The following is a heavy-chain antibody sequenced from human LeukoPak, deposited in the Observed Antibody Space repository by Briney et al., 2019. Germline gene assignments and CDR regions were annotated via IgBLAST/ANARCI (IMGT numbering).Heavy chain of an antibody. D-gene: IGHD2-21*01. CDR1: VGSINSSNS. CDR3: ARSGIEATNSYYFDY. J-gene: IGHJ4*02. Sequence: PSGTLSLTCALSVGSINSSNSWSWVRQPPGKGLEWIGEVYHSGSTNYNPSLKSRVTISVDKSKNQFSLKLSSVTAADTAVYYCARSGIEATNSYYFDYWGQGTLVTVSS. V-gene: IGHV4-4*02. CDR2: VYHSGST.